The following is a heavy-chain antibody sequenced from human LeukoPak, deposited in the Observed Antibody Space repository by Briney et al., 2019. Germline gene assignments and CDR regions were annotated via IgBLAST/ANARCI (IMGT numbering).Heavy chain of an antibody. D-gene: IGHD4-17*01. CDR1: GFTFSSYW. CDR2: IKQDGSEK. J-gene: IGHJ4*02. CDR3: ARTYGDGLDFDY. Sequence: GGSLRLSCAASGFTFSSYWMSWVRQAPGKGLXXXANIKQDGSEKYYVDSVKGRFTISRDNAKNTLYLQMNSLRAEDTAVYYCARTYGDGLDFDYWGQGTLVTVSS. V-gene: IGHV3-7*03.